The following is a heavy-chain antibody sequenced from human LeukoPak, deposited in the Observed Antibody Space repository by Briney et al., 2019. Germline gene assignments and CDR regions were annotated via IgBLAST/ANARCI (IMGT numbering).Heavy chain of an antibody. CDR2: IIPIFDTA. CDR3: ARSNYYGSGTPDYYYGMDV. Sequence: SVKVSCKASGGTFSSYAISWVRQAPGQRLEWMGGIIPIFDTATYAQKFQGRVTITADESTSTAYMELSSLRSEDTAVYYCARSNYYGSGTPDYYYGMDVWGIGTTVTVSS. D-gene: IGHD3-10*01. V-gene: IGHV1-69*01. J-gene: IGHJ6*04. CDR1: GGTFSSYA.